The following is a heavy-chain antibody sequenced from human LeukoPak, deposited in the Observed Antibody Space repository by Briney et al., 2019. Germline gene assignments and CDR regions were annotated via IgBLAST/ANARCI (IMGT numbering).Heavy chain of an antibody. D-gene: IGHD6-13*01. V-gene: IGHV4-59*01. CDR1: GGSISSYY. CDR3: ARLLPPYSSSVVNWFDP. Sequence: PSETLSLTCTVSGGSISSYYWSWIRQPPGKGLERIGYIYYSGSTDYNPSLKSRVTISVDTSKNQFFLKLSSVTAADTAVYYCARLLPPYSSSVVNWFDPWGQGTLVTVSS. J-gene: IGHJ5*02. CDR2: IYYSGST.